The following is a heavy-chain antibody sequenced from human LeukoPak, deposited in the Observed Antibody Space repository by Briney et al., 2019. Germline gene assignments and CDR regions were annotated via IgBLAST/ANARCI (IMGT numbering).Heavy chain of an antibody. Sequence: PGESLRLSCAATGFTFNTHAMHWVRQAPGTGLEWVAVISYDGSNKDYADSVKGRFTISRDNSKNTLYLQMNSLRAEDTAVYYCARTLAGEILTGYYNDYWGQGTLVTVSS. D-gene: IGHD3-9*01. J-gene: IGHJ4*02. V-gene: IGHV3-30-3*01. CDR1: GFTFNTHA. CDR2: ISYDGSNK. CDR3: ARTLAGEILTGYYNDY.